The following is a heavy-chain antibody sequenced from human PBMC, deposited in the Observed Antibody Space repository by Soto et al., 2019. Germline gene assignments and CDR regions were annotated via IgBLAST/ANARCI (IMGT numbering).Heavy chain of an antibody. J-gene: IGHJ6*03. CDR2: ISGSGGST. V-gene: IGHV3-23*01. Sequence: PGGSLRLSCAASGFTFSSYAMSWVRQAPGKGLEWVSAISGSGGSTYYADSVKGRFTISRDNSKNALYLQMNSLRAEDTALYYCAKDFWSGYYYTMPTLYYYYYYMDVWGKGTTVTVSS. CDR1: GFTFSSYA. CDR3: AKDFWSGYYYTMPTLYYYYYYMDV. D-gene: IGHD3-3*01.